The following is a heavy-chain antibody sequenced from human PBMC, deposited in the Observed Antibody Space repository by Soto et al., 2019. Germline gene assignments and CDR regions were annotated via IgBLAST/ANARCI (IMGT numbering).Heavy chain of an antibody. D-gene: IGHD2-8*01. CDR1: GGSISSGDYY. CDR2: IFYSGTT. J-gene: IGHJ4*02. CDR3: ARDGYCTNGVCYTVFDY. V-gene: IGHV4-30-4*01. Sequence: QVQLQESGPGLVKPSQTLSLTCTVSGGSISSGDYYWSWIRQPPGKGLEWIGYIFYSGTTYYNPSLKSRVTISVDTSKNQFSLKLSSVTAADTAVYYCARDGYCTNGVCYTVFDYRGQGTLVTVSS.